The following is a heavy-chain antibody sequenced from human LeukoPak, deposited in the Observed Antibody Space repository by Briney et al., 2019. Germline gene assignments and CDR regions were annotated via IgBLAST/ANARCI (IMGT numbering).Heavy chain of an antibody. CDR1: GFTFGDYA. V-gene: IGHV3-49*03. J-gene: IGHJ6*03. Sequence: GGSLRLSRTASGFTFGDYAMSWFRQAPGKGLEWVGFIRSKAYGGTTEYAASVKGRFTISRDDSKSIAYLQMNSLKTEDTAVYYCTRDQHDFWSGYYAYYYYYYMDVWGKGTTVTVSS. D-gene: IGHD3-3*01. CDR2: IRSKAYGGTT. CDR3: TRDQHDFWSGYYAYYYYYYMDV.